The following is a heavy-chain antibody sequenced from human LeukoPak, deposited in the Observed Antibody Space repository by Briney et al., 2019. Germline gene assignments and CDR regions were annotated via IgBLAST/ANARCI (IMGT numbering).Heavy chain of an antibody. Sequence: SETLSLTCTVSGGSISSSSYYWGWIRQPPGKGLEWIGSIYYSGSTYYNPSLKSRVTISVDTSKNQFSLKLSSVTAADTAVYYWARRDWANWFDPWGQGTLVTVSS. V-gene: IGHV4-39*01. CDR2: IYYSGST. J-gene: IGHJ5*02. CDR3: ARRDWANWFDP. CDR1: GGSISSSSYY. D-gene: IGHD2-21*02.